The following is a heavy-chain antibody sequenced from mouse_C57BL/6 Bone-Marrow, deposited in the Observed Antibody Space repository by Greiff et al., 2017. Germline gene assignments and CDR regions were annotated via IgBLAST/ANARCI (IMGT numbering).Heavy chain of an antibody. V-gene: IGHV1-80*01. J-gene: IGHJ4*01. CDR1: GYAFSSYW. D-gene: IGHD1-1*01. Sequence: QVQLQQSGAELVKPGASVKISCKASGYAFSSYWMNWVKQRPGKGLEWIGQIYPGDGDTNYNGKFKGKATLTADKSSSTAYMQLSSLTSEDSAVYFCARINYYGSSLYYYAMDYWGQGTSVTVSS. CDR3: ARINYYGSSLYYYAMDY. CDR2: IYPGDGDT.